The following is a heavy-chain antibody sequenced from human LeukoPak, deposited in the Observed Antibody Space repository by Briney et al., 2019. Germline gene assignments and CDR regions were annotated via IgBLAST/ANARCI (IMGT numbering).Heavy chain of an antibody. J-gene: IGHJ6*03. CDR1: GFIFSNYG. V-gene: IGHV3-30*02. D-gene: IGHD3-10*01. CDR3: AKGAGSGTSYYYYYMDV. CDR2: IGYEGSNE. Sequence: GGSLRLSCAASGFIFSNYGIHWVRQAPGKGLEWVAFIGYEGSNEYYADSVKGRFSISRDNSKHTVSLQMNSLRPEDTALYYCAKGAGSGTSYYYYYMDVWGTGTTVTISS.